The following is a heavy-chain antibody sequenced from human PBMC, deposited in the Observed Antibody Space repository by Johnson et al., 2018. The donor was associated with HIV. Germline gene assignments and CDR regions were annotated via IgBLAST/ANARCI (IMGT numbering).Heavy chain of an antibody. Sequence: QVQLVESGGGVVQPGRSLRLSCAASGFTFSSYAMHWVRQAPGKGLEWVAVISYDGSNKYYADSVKGRFTISRDNSKNTLYLQMNSLRAEDMAVYYCARDSGGYYYVSSGLDAFDIWGQGTMVTVSS. CDR3: ARDSGGYYYVSSGLDAFDI. D-gene: IGHD3-22*01. J-gene: IGHJ3*02. CDR1: GFTFSSYA. CDR2: ISYDGSNK. V-gene: IGHV3-30*04.